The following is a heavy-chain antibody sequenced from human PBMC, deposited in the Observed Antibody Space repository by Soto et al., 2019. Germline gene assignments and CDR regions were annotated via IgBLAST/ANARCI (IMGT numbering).Heavy chain of an antibody. Sequence: GGSLRLSCAASGFTFSSYGMHWVRQAPGKGLEWVAVISYDGSNKYYADSVKGRFTISRDNSKNTLYLQMNSLGAEDTAVYYCAAHSSSFVWGQGTLVTVSS. D-gene: IGHD5-18*01. CDR1: GFTFSSYG. CDR2: ISYDGSNK. J-gene: IGHJ4*02. CDR3: AAHSSSFV. V-gene: IGHV3-30*03.